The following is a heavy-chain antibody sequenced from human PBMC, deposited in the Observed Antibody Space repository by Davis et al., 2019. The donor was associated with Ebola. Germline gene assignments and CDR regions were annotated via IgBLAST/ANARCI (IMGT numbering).Heavy chain of an antibody. Sequence: GESLRLSCAASEFIFSTYWMAWVRQAPGKGLEWVSYISSRGTNIYYADSVKGRFTISRDIAKNSLYLQMNSLRDEDTAVYYCARGSENWNYVDYWGQGTLVTVSS. CDR3: ARGSENWNYVDY. CDR2: ISSRGTNI. D-gene: IGHD1-1*01. J-gene: IGHJ4*02. CDR1: EFIFSTYW. V-gene: IGHV3-48*02.